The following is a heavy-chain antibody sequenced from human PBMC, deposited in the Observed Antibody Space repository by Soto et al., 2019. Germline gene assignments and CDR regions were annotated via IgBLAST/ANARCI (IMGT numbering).Heavy chain of an antibody. D-gene: IGHD1-7*01. CDR3: AHRRIGVSQWNYGDFDY. Sequence: QITLKESGPTLVKPTRTLTLTCTFSGFSLSTSGVGVGWIRQPPGKALEGLVIIYWDDDKRYSPSLRGRLTITKDTSKNQVVLTMTNVDPEDTATYFCAHRRIGVSQWNYGDFDYWGQGILVTVSS. J-gene: IGHJ4*02. V-gene: IGHV2-5*02. CDR1: GFSLSTSGVG. CDR2: IYWDDDK.